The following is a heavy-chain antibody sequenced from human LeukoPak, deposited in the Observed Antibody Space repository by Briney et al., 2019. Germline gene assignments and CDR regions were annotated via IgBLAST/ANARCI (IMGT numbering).Heavy chain of an antibody. CDR1: GDSISSGGHY. J-gene: IGHJ4*02. V-gene: IGHV4-31*03. CDR2: ISYSGST. Sequence: PSETLSLTCPVSGDSISSGGHYWSWIRQHPGKGLEWIAYISYSGSTYYNPSLKSRVTISVDTSKNQFSLKLSSVTAADTAVYYCARGFASGRGRYDSSGYYRLHFDYWGQGTLVTVSS. CDR3: ARGFASGRGRYDSSGYYRLHFDY. D-gene: IGHD3-22*01.